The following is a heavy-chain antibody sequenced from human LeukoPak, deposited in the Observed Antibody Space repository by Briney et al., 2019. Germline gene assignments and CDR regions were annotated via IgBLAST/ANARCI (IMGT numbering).Heavy chain of an antibody. CDR1: GFTISDYY. CDR2: ISSSSSGT. V-gene: IGHV3-23*01. Sequence: PGGSLRLSCAASGFTISDYYMSWVRQAPGKGLAWVSAISSSSSGTYYPDSVRGRFTISRDNSKNMVYLQMSSLRAEDTAVYYCAKVVNSGYYYYFDYWGQGTLVTVSA. J-gene: IGHJ4*02. D-gene: IGHD3-22*01. CDR3: AKVVNSGYYYYFDY.